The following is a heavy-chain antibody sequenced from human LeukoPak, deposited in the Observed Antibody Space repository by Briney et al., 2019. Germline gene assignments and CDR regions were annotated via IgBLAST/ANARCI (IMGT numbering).Heavy chain of an antibody. D-gene: IGHD3-3*01. CDR3: AKLPIDFWSGYYNY. J-gene: IGHJ4*02. V-gene: IGHV3-23*01. CDR1: GFTFSSYA. Sequence: GGSLRLSCAASGFTFSSYAMSWVRQAPGKGLEWVSAISGSGGSTYYADSVKGRFTISRDNSKNTLYLQVNSLRAEDTAVYYCAKLPIDFWSGYYNYWGQGTLVTVSS. CDR2: ISGSGGST.